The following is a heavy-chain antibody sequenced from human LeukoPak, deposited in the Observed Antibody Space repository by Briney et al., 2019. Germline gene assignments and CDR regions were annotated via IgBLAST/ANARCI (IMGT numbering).Heavy chain of an antibody. Sequence: GGSLRLSCAASGFTFSDYYMSWIRQAPGKGLEWVSYISSSGSTIYYADSVKGRFTISRDNAKNSLYLQMNSLRAEDTAVYYCAKHPGGFTGIVNYYYMDVWGEGTTVTVSS. D-gene: IGHD3-16*02. CDR1: GFTFSDYY. J-gene: IGHJ6*03. CDR3: AKHPGGFTGIVNYYYMDV. V-gene: IGHV3-11*04. CDR2: ISSSGSTI.